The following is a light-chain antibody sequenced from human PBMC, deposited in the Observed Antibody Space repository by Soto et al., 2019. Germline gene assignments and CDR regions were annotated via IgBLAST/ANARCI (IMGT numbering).Light chain of an antibody. V-gene: IGKV1-5*03. CDR2: KAS. Sequence: DIQMTQSPSTLSASVGDRVTITCRASQSISSWLAWYQQKPGKAPKLLIYKASSLGSGVPSRFSGSGSGTEFTITISSLQPDDFATYYCQQYNSYSETFGQGTKVEIK. J-gene: IGKJ1*01. CDR3: QQYNSYSET. CDR1: QSISSW.